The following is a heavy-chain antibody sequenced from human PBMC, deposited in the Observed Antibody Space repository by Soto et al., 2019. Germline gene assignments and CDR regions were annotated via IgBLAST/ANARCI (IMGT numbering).Heavy chain of an antibody. CDR1: GFTFSSYW. CDR3: ARTSLVVAAATREDY. CDR2: INSDGSST. J-gene: IGHJ4*02. D-gene: IGHD2-15*01. V-gene: IGHV3-74*01. Sequence: EVQLVESGGALVQPGGSLRLSCAASGFTFSSYWMHWVRQAPGKGLVWVSRINSDGSSTSYADSVKGRFTISRDNAKNTLYLQMNSLRAEDMAVYYCARTSLVVAAATREDYWGQGTLVTVSS.